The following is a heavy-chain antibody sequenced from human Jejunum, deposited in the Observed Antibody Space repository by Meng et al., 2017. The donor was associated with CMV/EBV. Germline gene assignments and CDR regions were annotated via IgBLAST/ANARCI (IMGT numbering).Heavy chain of an antibody. J-gene: IGHJ4*02. D-gene: IGHD1-26*01. Sequence: CVASDFTLNGAWMNWVRQAPGKGLEWVGRVKSASAGGAADAAARVKGRLTVSRDDSRKTVHLQMDNLKIEDTAVYYCTTGWDQYFDFWGQGALVTVSS. V-gene: IGHV3-15*07. CDR2: VKSASAGGAA. CDR1: DFTLNGAW. CDR3: TTGWDQYFDF.